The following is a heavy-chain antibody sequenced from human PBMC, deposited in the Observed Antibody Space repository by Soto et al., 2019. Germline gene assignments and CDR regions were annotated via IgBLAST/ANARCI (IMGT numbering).Heavy chain of an antibody. Sequence: RGSLRLSCAASGFTFSSYAMSWVRQAPGKGLEWVSAISGSGGSTYYADSVKGRFTISRDNSKNTLYLQMNSLRAEDTAVYYCAKARVVLLCFGELSYFDYWGQGTLVTVSS. CDR1: GFTFSSYA. V-gene: IGHV3-23*01. CDR3: AKARVVLLCFGELSYFDY. CDR2: ISGSGGST. D-gene: IGHD3-10*01. J-gene: IGHJ4*02.